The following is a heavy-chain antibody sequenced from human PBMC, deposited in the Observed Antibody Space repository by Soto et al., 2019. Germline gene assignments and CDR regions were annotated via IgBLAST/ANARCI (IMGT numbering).Heavy chain of an antibody. V-gene: IGHV1-46*02. CDR3: ARGGHIAVVTASFDY. CDR2: IHPSGGGS. D-gene: IGHD2-21*02. J-gene: IGHJ4*01. Sequence: ASVKVSCKPSGYTLNTYYLHWVRQAPGQGLEWMGIIHPSGGGSTYAQKFLGRVTMTRDTSTSTVFMELSSLRSADTAVYYCARGGHIAVVTASFDYWGQGTMVTASS. CDR1: GYTLNTYY.